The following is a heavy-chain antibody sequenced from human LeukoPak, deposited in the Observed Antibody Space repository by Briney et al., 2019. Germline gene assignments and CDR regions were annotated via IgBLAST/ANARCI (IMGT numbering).Heavy chain of an antibody. Sequence: GGSLRLSCAASGFTFSGSAMHWVRQASGKGLEWVGRIRSKANSYATAYAASVKGRFTISRDDSKNTAYLQMNSLKTEDAAVYYCTSGGYCSSTSCYGENWGQGTLVTVSS. V-gene: IGHV3-73*01. D-gene: IGHD2-2*01. CDR3: TSGGYCSSTSCYGEN. J-gene: IGHJ4*02. CDR1: GFTFSGSA. CDR2: IRSKANSYAT.